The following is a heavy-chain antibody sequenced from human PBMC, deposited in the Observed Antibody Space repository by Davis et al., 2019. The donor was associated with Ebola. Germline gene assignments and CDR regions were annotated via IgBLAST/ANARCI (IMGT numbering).Heavy chain of an antibody. CDR2: INLDGSEK. Sequence: GESLKISCAASGFTFSRYWMSWVRQAPGKGLEWVANINLDGSEKYYVDSVRGRFTISRDNAKNSLYLQMNSLRAEDTAVYYCARPLGYCTNGVCRDFDYWGQGTLVTVSS. CDR3: ARPLGYCTNGVCRDFDY. V-gene: IGHV3-7*01. D-gene: IGHD2-8*01. J-gene: IGHJ4*02. CDR1: GFTFSRYW.